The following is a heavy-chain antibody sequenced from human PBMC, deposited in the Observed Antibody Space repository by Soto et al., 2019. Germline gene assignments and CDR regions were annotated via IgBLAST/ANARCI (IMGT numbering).Heavy chain of an antibody. V-gene: IGHV1-18*01. CDR3: AREGYYSGSGSYSPPRYYGMDV. Sequence: QVQLVQSGAEVKKPGASVKVSCKASGYTFTHYGITWVRQAPGQGLEWMGWISDYNGNTYYGKKFQGRVTMTTDTSTRTAYMELKSLRSDDTAVYYCAREGYYSGSGSYSPPRYYGMDVWGQGTTVTVSS. CDR1: GYTFTHYG. J-gene: IGHJ6*02. CDR2: ISDYNGNT. D-gene: IGHD3-10*01.